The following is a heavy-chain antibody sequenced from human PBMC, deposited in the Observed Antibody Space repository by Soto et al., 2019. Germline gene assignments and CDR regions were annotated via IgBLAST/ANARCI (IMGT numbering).Heavy chain of an antibody. Sequence: EVQLVESGGGLVQPGESLRLSCAASGFIFGNFWMSWVRQAPGKGLEWVANIKQDGSEKYYVDSVKGRFTLSRDNAKNSLQLEMNSLKGEDPAMDLCARSVYSYGWIFDYWGQGTLVTGSS. D-gene: IGHD3-16*01. J-gene: IGHJ4*01. CDR3: ARSVYSYGWIFDY. CDR2: IKQDGSEK. V-gene: IGHV3-7*01. CDR1: GFIFGNFW.